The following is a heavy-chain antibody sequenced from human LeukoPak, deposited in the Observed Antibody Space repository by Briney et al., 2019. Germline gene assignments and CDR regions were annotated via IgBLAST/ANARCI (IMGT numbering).Heavy chain of an antibody. J-gene: IGHJ6*04. CDR2: ISSSGSTK. V-gene: IGHV3-48*03. D-gene: IGHD3-10*02. CDR3: AELSITMIGGV. Sequence: PGGALRRSCAASGFTFSSYEMNWVRQAPGKGLEGVSYISSSGSTKYYEDPVKGRLTISRDNAKNSLYLQMNNLTAEDTAVYYCAELSITMIGGVWGKGTTVTISS. CDR1: GFTFSSYE.